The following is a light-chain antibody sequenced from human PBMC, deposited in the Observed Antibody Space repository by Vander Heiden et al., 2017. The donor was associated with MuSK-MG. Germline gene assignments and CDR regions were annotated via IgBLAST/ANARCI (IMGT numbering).Light chain of an antibody. J-gene: IGKJ1*01. V-gene: IGKV2D-29*01. CDR2: EAF. CDR1: QSLLHTDEKTY. Sequence: DIVLTQTPPSLSVTPGQPASISCKSSQSLLHTDEKTYLYWYLQKPGQPPHLLIYEAFKRFDGVPDRFSGSGSGTDFALTISRVEAEDVGVYYCMQSLYLRSFGQGTKVEIK. CDR3: MQSLYLRS.